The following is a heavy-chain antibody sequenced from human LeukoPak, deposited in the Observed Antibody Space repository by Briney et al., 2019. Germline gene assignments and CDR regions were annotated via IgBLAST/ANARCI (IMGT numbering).Heavy chain of an antibody. V-gene: IGHV4-4*07. CDR1: GGAIENNH. Sequence: SETLSLTCAVSGGAIENNHWAWIRLPAGKGLEWIGRLHVSGNTNFNPSLKSRVTISVDTSKNQFSLKMTSMTAADTAVYFCARDPLRSSFDSWGQGILVTVAP. D-gene: IGHD1-26*01. CDR3: ARDPLRSSFDS. J-gene: IGHJ4*02. CDR2: LHVSGNT.